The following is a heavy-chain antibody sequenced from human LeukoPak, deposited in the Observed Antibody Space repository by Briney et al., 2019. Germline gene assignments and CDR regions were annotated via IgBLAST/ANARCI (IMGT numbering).Heavy chain of an antibody. Sequence: GEXXKISCKGSGYSFTSYWIGWVRQMPGKGLEWMGIIYPGDSDTRYSPSFQGQVTISADKSISTAYLQWSSLKASDTAMYYCARHVRGGYNKYVTPFDYWGQGTQVTVSS. CDR3: ARHVRGGYNKYVTPFDY. CDR1: GYSFTSYW. CDR2: IYPGDSDT. D-gene: IGHD5-24*01. V-gene: IGHV5-51*01. J-gene: IGHJ4*02.